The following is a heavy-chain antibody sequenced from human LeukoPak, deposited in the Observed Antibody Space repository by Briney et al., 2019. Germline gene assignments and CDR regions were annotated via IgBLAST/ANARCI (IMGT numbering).Heavy chain of an antibody. CDR1: GFTFTSSA. CDR3: AAALRSMTTVSFDI. Sequence: ASVKVSCKAPGFTFTSSAVQWVRQARGQRLEWIGWIVVGSGNTNYAQKFQERVTITRDMSTSTAYMELSSLRSEDTAVYYCAAALRSMTTVSFDIWGQGTMVTVSS. CDR2: IVVGSGNT. J-gene: IGHJ3*02. V-gene: IGHV1-58*01. D-gene: IGHD4-17*01.